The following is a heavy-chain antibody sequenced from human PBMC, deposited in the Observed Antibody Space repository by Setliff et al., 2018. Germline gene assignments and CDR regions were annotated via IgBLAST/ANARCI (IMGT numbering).Heavy chain of an antibody. J-gene: IGHJ1*01. CDR2: LYYNGGT. CDR1: GASIREYY. CDR3: ARVDFTMIQGVIGQ. D-gene: IGHD3-10*01. Sequence: PSETLSLTCIVSGASIREYYWSWVRRPPGKGLEWIGNLYYNGGTSHNPSFEDRVSISRDTSKNQFSLKMTSLTAADTAVYYCARVDFTMIQGVIGQWGQGTLVTVSS. V-gene: IGHV4-59*12.